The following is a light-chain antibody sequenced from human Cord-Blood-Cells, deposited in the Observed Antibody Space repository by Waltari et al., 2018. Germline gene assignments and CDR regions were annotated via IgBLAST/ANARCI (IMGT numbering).Light chain of an antibody. CDR2: DFS. J-gene: IGLJ3*02. V-gene: IGLV2-14*01. CDR3: SSYTSSSTRV. Sequence: QSALTQPASVSGSPGQSITISCTGTSRDVGGYNYVPWYQQHPGKAPQLMIYDFSNRPSGVSNRFSGSKSGNTASLTISGLQAEDEADYYCSSYTSSSTRVFGGGTKLTVL. CDR1: SRDVGGYNY.